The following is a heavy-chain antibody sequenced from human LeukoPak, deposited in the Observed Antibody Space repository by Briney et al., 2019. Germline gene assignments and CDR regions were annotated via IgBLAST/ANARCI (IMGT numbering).Heavy chain of an antibody. CDR3: ARRLYCDSRGPLFDY. Sequence: SETLSLTCAVSGDSLCRYYWCCIPDPPREGREWSGYIYTSRSTNDNASLKSRVTRSVDTSKNQFSLKLSSVTAADTYEYYYARRLYCDSRGPLFDYWGQGTLVTVSS. D-gene: IGHD3-22*01. CDR2: IYTSRST. CDR1: GDSLCRYY. V-gene: IGHV4-4*09. J-gene: IGHJ4*02.